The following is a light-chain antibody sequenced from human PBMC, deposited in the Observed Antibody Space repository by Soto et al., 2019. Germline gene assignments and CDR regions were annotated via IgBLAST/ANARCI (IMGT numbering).Light chain of an antibody. Sequence: DIQMTQSPSSLSASVGDRVTITCQASQDIGDYLTWYQQKPGKAPKLVIYDASKLQTGVPSRFSGSGSGTDFSFTISSLQPEDFASYYCQQDDGIPLTFGGGTKVE. CDR3: QQDDGIPLT. J-gene: IGKJ4*01. V-gene: IGKV1-33*01. CDR1: QDIGDY. CDR2: DAS.